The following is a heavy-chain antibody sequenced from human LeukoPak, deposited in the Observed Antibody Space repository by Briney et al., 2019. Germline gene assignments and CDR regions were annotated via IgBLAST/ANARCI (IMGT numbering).Heavy chain of an antibody. CDR2: ISSSGSTI. J-gene: IGHJ5*02. D-gene: IGHD6-13*01. CDR1: GFTFSDYY. CDR3: VRELAAAGTNWFDP. V-gene: IGHV3-11*04. Sequence: PGGSLRLSCAASGFTFSDYYMSWIRQAPGKGLEWVSYISSSGSTIYYADSVKGRFTISRDNAKNSLYLQMNSLRAEDTAVYYCVRELAAAGTNWFDPWGQGTLVTVSS.